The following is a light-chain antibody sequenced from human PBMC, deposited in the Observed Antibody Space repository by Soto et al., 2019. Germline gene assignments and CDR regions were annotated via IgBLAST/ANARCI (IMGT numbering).Light chain of an antibody. CDR1: QSVSSN. CDR2: GAS. CDR3: QQYNNWPPTWT. V-gene: IGKV3-15*01. J-gene: IGKJ1*01. Sequence: EIVMTRSPATLSVSPGERATLSCRASQSVSSNLAWYQQKPGQAPRLLIYGASTRATGIPARFSGSGSGTEFTLTISSLQSEDFAVYYCQQYNNWPPTWTFDQGTKVDIK.